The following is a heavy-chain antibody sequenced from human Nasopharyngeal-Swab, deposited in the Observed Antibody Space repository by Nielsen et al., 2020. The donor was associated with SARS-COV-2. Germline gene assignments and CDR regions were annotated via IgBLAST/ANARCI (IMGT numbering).Heavy chain of an antibody. CDR3: TRYCSTTSCPRGFDY. CDR2: IKQSGSGQ. D-gene: IGHD2-2*01. V-gene: IGHV3-7*02. Sequence: QDAGVRLEWVAHIKQSGSGQYYVDSVKGRFTISRDNAKNSLSLQMNSLRAEDTAVYYCTRYCSTTSCPRGFDYWGQGTLVTVSS. J-gene: IGHJ4*02.